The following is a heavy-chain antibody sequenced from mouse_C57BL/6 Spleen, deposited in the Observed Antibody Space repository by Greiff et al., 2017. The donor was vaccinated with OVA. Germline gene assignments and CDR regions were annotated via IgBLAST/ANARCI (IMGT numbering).Heavy chain of an antibody. CDR3: ARGYYEGYAMDY. CDR1: GYTFTSYW. D-gene: IGHD2-3*01. CDR2: IDPSDSET. Sequence: QVQLQQSGAELVRPGSSVKLSCKASGYTFTSYWMHWVKQRPIQGLEWIGNIDPSDSETHYNQKFKDKATFTVDKSSSTAYMQLSSLTSEDSAVYYCARGYYEGYAMDYWGQGTSVTVSS. V-gene: IGHV1-52*01. J-gene: IGHJ4*01.